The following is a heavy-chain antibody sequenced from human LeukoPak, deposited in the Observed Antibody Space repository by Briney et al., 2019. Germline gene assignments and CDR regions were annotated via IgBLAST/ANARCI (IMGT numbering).Heavy chain of an antibody. CDR2: INPNSGGT. D-gene: IGHD2-15*01. Sequence: ASVKVSFKASGYTFTGYYMHWMRQAPGQGLEWMGWINPNSGGTYYTHNFQGRVTMTRDTSISTASMELNSLRSDDTAIYYCARGATSYCSGGSCYPHFDSWGQGTLVTVSS. J-gene: IGHJ4*02. V-gene: IGHV1-2*02. CDR1: GYTFTGYY. CDR3: ARGATSYCSGGSCYPHFDS.